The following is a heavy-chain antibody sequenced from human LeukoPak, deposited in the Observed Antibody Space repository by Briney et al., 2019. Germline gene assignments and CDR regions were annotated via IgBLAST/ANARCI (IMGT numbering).Heavy chain of an antibody. V-gene: IGHV3-23*01. D-gene: IGHD4-17*01. CDR1: GFTFSSFG. Sequence: PGGSLRLSCAASGFTFSSFGMSWVRQAPGKGLEWVSTISGSGGIIDYADSVKGRFTFSRDNSRNMVYLQMNSLRAEDTAVYYCAKDLRDYGDYIEGYWGQGTLVTVSS. J-gene: IGHJ4*02. CDR2: ISGSGGII. CDR3: AKDLRDYGDYIEGY.